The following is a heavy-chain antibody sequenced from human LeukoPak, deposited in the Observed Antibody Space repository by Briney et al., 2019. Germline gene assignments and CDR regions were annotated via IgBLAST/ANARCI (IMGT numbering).Heavy chain of an antibody. CDR1: GFTFSNYG. Sequence: GGSLRLSCAASGFTFSNYGMHWVRQAPGKGLEWVAFIRYDGSNKYYADSVKGRFTISRDNSKNTLYLQMNSLRTEDMAVYYCAVDNYYYYYMDVWGKGTTVTISS. J-gene: IGHJ6*03. D-gene: IGHD5-12*01. V-gene: IGHV3-30*02. CDR3: AVDNYYYYYMDV. CDR2: IRYDGSNK.